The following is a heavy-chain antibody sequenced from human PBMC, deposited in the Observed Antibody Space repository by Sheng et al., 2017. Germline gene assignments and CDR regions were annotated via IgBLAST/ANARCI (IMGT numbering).Heavy chain of an antibody. V-gene: IGHV4-39*07. J-gene: IGHJ4*02. Sequence: QLQLQESGPGLVKPSETLSLTCTVSGGSISSSSYYWGWIRQPPGKGLEWIGSIYYSGSTYYNPSLKSRVTISVDTSKNQFSLKLSSVTAADTAVYYCARDPPYSSSGGDYWGQGTLVTVSS. CDR1: GGSISSSSYY. D-gene: IGHD6-6*01. CDR3: ARDPPYSSSGGDY. CDR2: IYYSGST.